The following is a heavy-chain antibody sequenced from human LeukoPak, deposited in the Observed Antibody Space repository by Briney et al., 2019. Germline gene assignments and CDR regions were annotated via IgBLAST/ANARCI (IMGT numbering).Heavy chain of an antibody. J-gene: IGHJ6*02. Sequence: PGGSLRLSCAASGFTFSSYAMSWVRQAPGKGLEWVSAISGSGGSTYYADSVKGRFTISRDNSKNTLYLRMNSLRAEDTAVYYCAIVPSIVATRFYYYGMDVWGQGTTVTVSS. CDR3: AIVPSIVATRFYYYGMDV. V-gene: IGHV3-23*01. D-gene: IGHD5-12*01. CDR2: ISGSGGST. CDR1: GFTFSSYA.